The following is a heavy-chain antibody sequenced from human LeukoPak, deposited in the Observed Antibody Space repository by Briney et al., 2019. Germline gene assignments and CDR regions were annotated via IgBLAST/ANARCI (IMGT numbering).Heavy chain of an antibody. CDR1: GFTFSGSA. Sequence: GGSLRLSCAASGFTFSGSAMHWVRQASGKGLEWVGRIRSKAHNYATAYAASVKGRFTISRDDSKNTAYLQMNSLKTEDTAVYYCTRHLDTAMVPPYYMDVWGKGTTVSVS. CDR2: IRSKAHNYAT. D-gene: IGHD5-18*01. V-gene: IGHV3-73*01. J-gene: IGHJ6*03. CDR3: TRHLDTAMVPPYYMDV.